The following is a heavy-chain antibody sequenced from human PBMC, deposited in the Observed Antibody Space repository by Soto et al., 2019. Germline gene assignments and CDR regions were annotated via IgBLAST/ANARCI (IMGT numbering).Heavy chain of an antibody. D-gene: IGHD2-2*01. Sequence: GASVKVSCKASGGTFSSYAISWVRQAPGQGREWMGGIIPIFGTANYAQKFQGRVTITADESTSTAYMELSSLRSEDTAVYYCARADIVVVPAANFYYYYGMDVWGQGTTVTVSS. CDR2: IIPIFGTA. CDR3: ARADIVVVPAANFYYYYGMDV. V-gene: IGHV1-69*13. J-gene: IGHJ6*02. CDR1: GGTFSSYA.